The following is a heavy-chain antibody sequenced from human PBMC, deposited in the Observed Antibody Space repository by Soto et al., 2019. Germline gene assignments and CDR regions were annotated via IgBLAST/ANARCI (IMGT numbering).Heavy chain of an antibody. CDR2: AWHGGGHL. V-gene: IGHV3-33*01. J-gene: IGHJ3*01. D-gene: IGHD2-21*01. Sequence: QEQLVESGGGMVQPGRSLRLSCEASGFTLRYFGMNWVHQAPGKGLEWVAVAWHGGGHLDYAESARGRFTISRDDSKNTLFLQIDSLRVEDTAVDLGVRDRGTWTPGDCASHGFDVWGQGTLVTVSS. CDR3: VRDRGTWTPGDCASHGFDV. CDR1: GFTLRYFG.